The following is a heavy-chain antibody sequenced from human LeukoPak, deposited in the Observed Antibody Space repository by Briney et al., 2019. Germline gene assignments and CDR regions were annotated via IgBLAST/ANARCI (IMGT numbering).Heavy chain of an antibody. Sequence: PSDTLSLTCTVSGGTINNYYWTWIRQPPGKRLEWIGYMYYIGTTNYNPSFKSRVTMSVDPSKNQFSLQLTSVTLADTAVYYCARLPPSGSLGVTDAFDIWGQGTMVTVSS. J-gene: IGHJ3*02. D-gene: IGHD3-3*01. CDR1: GGTINNYY. CDR2: MYYIGTT. CDR3: ARLPPSGSLGVTDAFDI. V-gene: IGHV4-59*07.